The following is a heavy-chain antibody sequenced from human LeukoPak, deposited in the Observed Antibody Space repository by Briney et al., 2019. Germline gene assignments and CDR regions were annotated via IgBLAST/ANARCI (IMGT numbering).Heavy chain of an antibody. D-gene: IGHD3-10*01. V-gene: IGHV3-11*03. Sequence: PGGSLRLSCAASGFTFSDYYMTWIRQAPGKGLEWLTYISTKSSDTRYADSVKGRFTISRDNAKNSLYLQMNSLRAEDTALYYCASLVRQFTGAFDIWGQGPMVTVSS. CDR1: GFTFSDYY. J-gene: IGHJ3*02. CDR3: ASLVRQFTGAFDI. CDR2: ISTKSSDT.